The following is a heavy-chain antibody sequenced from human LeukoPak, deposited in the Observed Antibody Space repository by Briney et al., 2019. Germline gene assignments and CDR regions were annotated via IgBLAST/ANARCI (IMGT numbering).Heavy chain of an antibody. D-gene: IGHD3-10*01. CDR3: ARVRFAEYFQH. Sequence: GGSLRLSCAASGFTFSDYYMSWIRQAPGKGLEWVSYISSSGSTIYYADSVKGRFTISRDNAKNSLYLQTNSLRAEDTAVYYCARVRFAEYFQHWGQGTLVTVSS. CDR1: GFTFSDYY. V-gene: IGHV3-11*01. J-gene: IGHJ1*01. CDR2: ISSSGSTI.